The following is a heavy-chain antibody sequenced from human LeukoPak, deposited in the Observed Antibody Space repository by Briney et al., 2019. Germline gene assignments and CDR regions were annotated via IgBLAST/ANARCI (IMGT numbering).Heavy chain of an antibody. V-gene: IGHV4-59*12. D-gene: IGHD3-10*01. CDR1: GGSISSYY. CDR2: IYYSGST. Sequence: SETLSLTCTVSGGSISSYYWSWIRQPPGKGLEWIGYIYYSGSTNYNPSLKSRVTISVDKSKNQFSLKLSSVTAADTAVYYCARDTYFYASGSYSGAFDIWGQGTMVTVSS. CDR3: ARDTYFYASGSYSGAFDI. J-gene: IGHJ3*02.